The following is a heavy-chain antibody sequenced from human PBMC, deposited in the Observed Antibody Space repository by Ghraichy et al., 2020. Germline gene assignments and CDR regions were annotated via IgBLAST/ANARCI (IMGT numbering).Heavy chain of an antibody. V-gene: IGHV3-33*01. D-gene: IGHD2-15*01. CDR1: GFTFNNYG. CDR2: IWYDGSDK. Sequence: GGSLRLSCATSGFTFNNYGIHWVRQAPGKGLEWVAYIWYDGSDKFYADSVKGRFTISRDNSKNTLFLQMNSLRVEDTAVYYCARDFGVKGYCSGGSCYFFPMDVWGQGTTVTVSS. J-gene: IGHJ6*02. CDR3: ARDFGVKGYCSGGSCYFFPMDV.